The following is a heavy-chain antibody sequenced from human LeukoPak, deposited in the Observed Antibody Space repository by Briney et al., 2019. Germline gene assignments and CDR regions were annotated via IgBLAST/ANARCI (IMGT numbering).Heavy chain of an antibody. D-gene: IGHD3-10*01. CDR1: GESFSGHY. J-gene: IGHJ4*02. CDR2: INHSGST. Sequence: SETLSLTCAVYGESFSGHYWTWISQPPGRGLGWIGEINHSGSTTSNPSLNNRVTISVDTSKNQFSLKLTSVTAADTAAYYCARPRYGSGSLDSWGQGTLVTVSS. V-gene: IGHV4-34*01. CDR3: ARPRYGSGSLDS.